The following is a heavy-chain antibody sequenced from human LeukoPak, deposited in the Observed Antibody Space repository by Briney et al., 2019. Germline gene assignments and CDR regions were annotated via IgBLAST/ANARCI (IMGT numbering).Heavy chain of an antibody. J-gene: IGHJ4*02. D-gene: IGHD2-2*01. CDR3: ARQSLKYCSSTSCPDY. CDR1: GGSFSGYY. CDR2: INHSGST. Sequence: PSETLSLTCAVYGGSFSGYYWNWIRQPPGKGLEWIGEINHSGSTNYNPSLKSRVTISVDTSKNQFSLKLSSVTAADTAVYYCARQSLKYCSSTSCPDYWGQGTLVTVSS. V-gene: IGHV4-34*01.